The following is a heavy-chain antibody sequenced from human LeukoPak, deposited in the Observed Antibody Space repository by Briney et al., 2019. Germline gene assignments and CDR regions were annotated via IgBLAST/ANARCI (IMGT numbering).Heavy chain of an antibody. Sequence: PGGSLRLSCAASGFTFSSYAMSWVRRAPGKGLEWVSAISGSGGSTYYADSVKGRFTISRDNSKNTLYLQMNSLRAEDTAVYYCATANSDIVVVVAWYYFDYWGQGTLVTVSS. D-gene: IGHD2-15*01. CDR3: ATANSDIVVVVAWYYFDY. CDR1: GFTFSSYA. V-gene: IGHV3-23*01. J-gene: IGHJ4*02. CDR2: ISGSGGST.